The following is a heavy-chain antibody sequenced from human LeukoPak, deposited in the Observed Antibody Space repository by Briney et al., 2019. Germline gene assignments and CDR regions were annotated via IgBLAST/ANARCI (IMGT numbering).Heavy chain of an antibody. D-gene: IGHD3-22*01. Sequence: ASVKVSCKASGYTFTSYAMNWVRQAPGQGLEWMGWINTNTGNPTYAQGFTGRFVFSLDTSVSTAYLQISSLKAEDTAVYYCARWPLANYYDSSGYTPSDAFDIWGQGTMVTVSS. J-gene: IGHJ3*02. CDR3: ARWPLANYYDSSGYTPSDAFDI. V-gene: IGHV7-4-1*02. CDR1: GYTFTSYA. CDR2: INTNTGNP.